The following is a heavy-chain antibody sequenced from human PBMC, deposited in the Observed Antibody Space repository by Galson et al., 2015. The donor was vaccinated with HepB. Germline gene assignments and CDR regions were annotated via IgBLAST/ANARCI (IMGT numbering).Heavy chain of an antibody. CDR1: GFTFSGSA. CDR3: TSHTGDPRYLYVY. V-gene: IGHV3-73*01. Sequence: SLRLSCAASGFTFSGSAMHWVRQASGKGLEWVGRIRSKANSYATAYAASVKGRFTISRDDSKNTAYLQMNSLKTEDTAVYYCTSHTGDPRYLYVYWGQGTLVTVSS. J-gene: IGHJ4*02. CDR2: IRSKANSYAT. D-gene: IGHD1-14*01.